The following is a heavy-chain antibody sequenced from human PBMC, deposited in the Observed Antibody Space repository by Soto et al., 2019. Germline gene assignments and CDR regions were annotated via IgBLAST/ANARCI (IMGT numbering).Heavy chain of an antibody. CDR2: IYYSGST. V-gene: IGHV4-59*08. J-gene: IGHJ3*01. Sequence: ASETLSLTCTVSGGSISSYYWSWIRQPPGKGLEWIGYIYYSGSTNYNPSLTSRVTISVDTSKNQFSLKLSSVTAADTAVYYCARLGYYDAFDFWGQGTMVTVS. D-gene: IGHD4-17*01. CDR3: ARLGYYDAFDF. CDR1: GGSISSYY.